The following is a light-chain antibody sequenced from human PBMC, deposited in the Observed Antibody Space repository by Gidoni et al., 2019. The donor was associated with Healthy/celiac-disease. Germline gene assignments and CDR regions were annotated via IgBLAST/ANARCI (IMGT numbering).Light chain of an antibody. V-gene: IGKV1-39*01. CDR2: AAS. CDR3: QRSYCTPWT. J-gene: IGKJ1*01. Sequence: IQMTQSPSSLSAAVGDRVTITCRASQSISSYLNCYQQKTGKAPQLLNYAASSFQRGVPSWFSGSGCTTDFTLTISSLQPEDVATYCWQRSYCTPWTFGRGTKVEIK. CDR1: QSISSY.